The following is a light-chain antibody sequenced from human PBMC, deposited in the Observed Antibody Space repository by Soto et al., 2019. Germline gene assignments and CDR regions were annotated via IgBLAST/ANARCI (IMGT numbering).Light chain of an antibody. CDR3: QQRNNWPLT. CDR1: RRISTY. V-gene: IGKV3-11*01. Sequence: ETVLTQSLASLSLSPGERATLSCRASRRISTYLAWYQQKPDQPPRLLIYEELNRATGIPARFSGIGSGTEFTLTISRLEPEDFAVYDCQQRNNWPLTFGGGPKVEIK. J-gene: IGKJ4*01. CDR2: EEL.